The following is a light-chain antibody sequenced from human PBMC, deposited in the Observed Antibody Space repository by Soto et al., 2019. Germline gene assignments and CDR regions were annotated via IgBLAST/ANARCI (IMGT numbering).Light chain of an antibody. Sequence: IQMTQSPSTLSAFVGDRVTITCRASQSISSRLAWYQQKPGKAPKFLIYDASSLESGVPSRSSGSGSGTQFTLTISSLQPDDSATYYCQQFNSYPLTFGGGTKVDI. CDR2: DAS. J-gene: IGKJ4*01. V-gene: IGKV1-5*01. CDR1: QSISSR. CDR3: QQFNSYPLT.